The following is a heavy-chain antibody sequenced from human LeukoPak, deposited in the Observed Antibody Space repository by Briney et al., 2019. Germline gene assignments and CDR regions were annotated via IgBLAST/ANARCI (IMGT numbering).Heavy chain of an antibody. CDR2: IDWDDDK. CDR1: GFSLSTSGMC. Sequence: SGPTLVNPPQTLTLTCTFSGFSLSTSGMCVSWIRQPPGKALEWLALIDWDDDKYYSTSLKTRLTISKDTSKNQVVLTMTNMDPVDTATYYCAQGYSSGPLPLNWGQGTLVTVSS. CDR3: AQGYSSGPLPLN. V-gene: IGHV2-70*01. J-gene: IGHJ4*02. D-gene: IGHD6-19*01.